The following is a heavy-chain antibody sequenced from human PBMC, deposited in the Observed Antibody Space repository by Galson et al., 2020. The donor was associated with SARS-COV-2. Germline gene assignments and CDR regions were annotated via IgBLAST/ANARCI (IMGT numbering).Heavy chain of an antibody. CDR1: GFTFSRYA. D-gene: IGHD1-26*01. CDR3: ARAINSAWQNLDY. V-gene: IGHV3-30-3*01. J-gene: IGHJ4*02. CDR2: ISFDGSNE. Sequence: TGGSLRLSCAASGFTFSRYAMHWVRQAPGKGLEWVAVISFDGSNEYYADSVKGRFTISRDNSNNTLYLQMNSLRADDTAVYYCARAINSAWQNLDYWGQGNLVPGSS.